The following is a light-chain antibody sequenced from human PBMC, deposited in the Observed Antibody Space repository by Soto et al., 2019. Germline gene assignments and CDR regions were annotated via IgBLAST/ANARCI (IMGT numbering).Light chain of an antibody. CDR3: QQYDIPPSN. CDR1: QDISRY. Sequence: DIQMTQSPGSLSASVGDRVTISCRASQDISRYLNWYQHKPGRAPQLLINDVSSLETGVPSRFSATGSGTEFTLTINGLQPEDLATYYCQQYDIPPSNFGGGTKVDIK. CDR2: DVS. J-gene: IGKJ4*01. V-gene: IGKV1-33*01.